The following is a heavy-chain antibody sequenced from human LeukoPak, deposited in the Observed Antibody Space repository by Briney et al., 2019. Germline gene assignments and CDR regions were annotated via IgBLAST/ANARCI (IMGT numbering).Heavy chain of an antibody. J-gene: IGHJ5*02. CDR1: GGSISSSSYY. CDR3: AYSSCFLRWFDP. CDR2: IYYSGST. V-gene: IGHV4-39*01. D-gene: IGHD6-19*01. Sequence: SETLSLTCTVSGGSISSSSYYWGWVRQPPGKGLEWIGSIYYSGSTYYNPSLKSRVTISVDTSKNQFSLKLSSVTAADTAVYYCAYSSCFLRWFDPWGQGTLVTVSS.